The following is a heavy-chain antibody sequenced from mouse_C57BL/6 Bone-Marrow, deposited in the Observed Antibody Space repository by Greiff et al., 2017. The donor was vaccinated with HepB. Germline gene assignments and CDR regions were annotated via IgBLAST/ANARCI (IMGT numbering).Heavy chain of an antibody. Sequence: QVQLQQPGAELVKPGASVKLSCKASGYTFTSYWMHWVKQRPGRGLEWIGRIDPNSGGTKYNEKFKSKATLTVDKPSNTSYMQLSSLTSEDSAVYYCARGYYDGYPYWYFDVWGTGTTVTVSS. CDR2: IDPNSGGT. V-gene: IGHV1-72*01. CDR3: ARGYYDGYPYWYFDV. J-gene: IGHJ1*03. CDR1: GYTFTSYW. D-gene: IGHD2-3*01.